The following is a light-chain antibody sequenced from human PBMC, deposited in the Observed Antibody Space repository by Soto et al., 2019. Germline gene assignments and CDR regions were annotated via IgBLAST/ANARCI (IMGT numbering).Light chain of an antibody. Sequence: DIQMTQSPSSLSASVGDRVTITCRASQSISIYSNWYQQKPGKAPKLVIYTASNLQSGVPSMFSGSGSGTDFALTISSLQPEDFATYYCQQSYSNPVTFGQGTRLDIK. V-gene: IGKV1-39*01. CDR1: QSISIY. CDR3: QQSYSNPVT. CDR2: TAS. J-gene: IGKJ5*01.